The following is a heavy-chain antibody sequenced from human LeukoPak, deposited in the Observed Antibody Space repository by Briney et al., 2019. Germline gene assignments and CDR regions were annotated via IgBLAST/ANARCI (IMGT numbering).Heavy chain of an antibody. CDR3: ARDPALGGSYFDY. CDR2: IYYSGST. V-gene: IGHV4-59*01. Sequence: SETLSLTCTVSGGSISSYYWSWIRQPPGKGLEWIGYIYYSGSTNYNPSLKSRVTISVDTSKNHFSLKLSSVTAADTAVYYCARDPALGGSYFDYWGQGTLVTVSS. CDR1: GGSISSYY. D-gene: IGHD1-26*01. J-gene: IGHJ4*02.